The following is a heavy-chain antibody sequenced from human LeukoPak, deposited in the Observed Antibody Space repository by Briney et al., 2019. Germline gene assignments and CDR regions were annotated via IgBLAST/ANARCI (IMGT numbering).Heavy chain of an antibody. D-gene: IGHD6-6*01. V-gene: IGHV1-2*04. CDR2: INPNSGGT. CDR3: ARSSNSGDFDY. CDR1: GYTFSGYY. J-gene: IGHJ4*02. Sequence: ASVKVSCKASGYTFSGYYMHWVRQAPGQGLEWMGWINPNSGGTNYAQKFQGWVTMTRDTSISTAYMELSRLRSDDTAVYYCARSSNSGDFDYWGQGTLVTVSS.